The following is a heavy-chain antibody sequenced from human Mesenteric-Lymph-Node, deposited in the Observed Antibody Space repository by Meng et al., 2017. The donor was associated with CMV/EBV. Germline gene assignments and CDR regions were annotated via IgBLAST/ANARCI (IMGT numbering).Heavy chain of an antibody. CDR3: ARSYNWFDP. V-gene: IGHV4-34*01. CDR1: GGSLSGYY. Sequence: SETLSLTCAVYGGSLSGYYWSWIRQPPGKGLEWIGEVHPSGSTNYNTSLKSRVTMSVDTSKNQISLKVNSVTAADTAVYYCARSYNWFDPWGQGTLVTVSS. CDR2: VHPSGST. J-gene: IGHJ5*02.